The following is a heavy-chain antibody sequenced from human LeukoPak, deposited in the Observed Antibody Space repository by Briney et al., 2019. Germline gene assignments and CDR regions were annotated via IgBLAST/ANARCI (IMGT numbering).Heavy chain of an antibody. J-gene: IGHJ4*02. V-gene: IGHV4-39*01. Sequence: PSETLSLTCTISSGSISSSSYYWGWIRQSQGKGLEWVGSIYYNGMTSYNPSLKSRVTICVDTSKNRFSLMLSSVTADTTAVYYCVRPCCGYDNNRDLPDYWGQATQVCFSS. CDR1: SGSISSSSYY. D-gene: IGHD1-14*01. CDR3: VRPCCGYDNNRDLPDY. CDR2: IYYNGMT.